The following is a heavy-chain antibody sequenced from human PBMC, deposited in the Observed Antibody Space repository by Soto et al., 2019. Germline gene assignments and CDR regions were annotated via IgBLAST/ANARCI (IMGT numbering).Heavy chain of an antibody. V-gene: IGHV4-61*08. CDR3: TREQSDDNYFDP. Sequence: PSETLSLTCTVSGAALSSGGYFYTWVRQPPGKGLEWLGYIYCSGGANYNPSLKSRVTISLDKSKSQFSLRLISVTAADTAVYYCTREQSDDNYFDPWGQGTLVTVSS. CDR2: IYCSGGA. CDR1: GAALSSGGYF. D-gene: IGHD6-19*01. J-gene: IGHJ5*02.